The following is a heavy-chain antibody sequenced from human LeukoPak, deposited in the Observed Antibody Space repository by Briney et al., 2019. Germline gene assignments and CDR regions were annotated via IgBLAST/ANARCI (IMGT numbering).Heavy chain of an antibody. CDR3: AREGWTETTGMDV. V-gene: IGHV3-48*01. D-gene: IGHD4-11*01. J-gene: IGHJ6*04. CDR1: GFTFSSFW. CDR2: ISSSSSTI. Sequence: PGGSLRLSCAASGFTFSSFWMNWVRQAPGKGLEWVSYISSSSSTIYYADSVKGRFTISRDNAKNSLYLQMNSLRAEDTAVYYCAREGWTETTGMDVWGKGTAVTVSS.